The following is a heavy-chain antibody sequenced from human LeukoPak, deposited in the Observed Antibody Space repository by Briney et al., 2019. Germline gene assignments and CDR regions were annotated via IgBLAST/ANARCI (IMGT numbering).Heavy chain of an antibody. CDR1: GASIRSGDYY. D-gene: IGHD6-6*01. CDR3: ARETYLAARPFDP. CDR2: IYDSGST. Sequence: SETLSLTCTVSGASIRSGDYYWSWIRQPPGKGLEWIGYIYDSGSTYYNPSLKSRITISVDTSKNQFSLKLSSVTAADTAVYYCARETYLAARPFDPWGQGTLVTVSS. V-gene: IGHV4-30-4*01. J-gene: IGHJ5*02.